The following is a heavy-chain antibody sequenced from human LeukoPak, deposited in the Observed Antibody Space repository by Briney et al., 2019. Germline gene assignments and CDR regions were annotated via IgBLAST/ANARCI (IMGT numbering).Heavy chain of an antibody. CDR1: GFTFSSYS. CDR3: AKDLRITTLYYYMDV. Sequence: PGGSLRLSCAASGFTFSSYSMNWVRQAPGKGLEWVSAISGSGGSTYYADSVKGRFTISRDNAKNTLYLQMNSLRAEDTAVYYCAKDLRITTLYYYMDVWGKGTTVTVSS. J-gene: IGHJ6*03. CDR2: ISGSGGST. D-gene: IGHD3-10*01. V-gene: IGHV3-23*01.